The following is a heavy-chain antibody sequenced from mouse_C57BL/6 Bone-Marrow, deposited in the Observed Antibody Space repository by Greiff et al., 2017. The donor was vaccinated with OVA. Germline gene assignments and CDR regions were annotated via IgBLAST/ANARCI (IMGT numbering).Heavy chain of an antibody. CDR3: ESRAYYGRGDYDAMDY. Sequence: QVQLQQSGAELVRPGTSVKVSCKASGYAFTNYLIEWVKQRPGQGLEWIGVINPGSGGPNYNEKFKGKATLTADKSSSPAYMQRSSLTSEESAVYLCESRAYYGRGDYDAMDYWGQGTSVTVSS. CDR1: GYAFTNYL. V-gene: IGHV1-54*01. D-gene: IGHD1-1*01. J-gene: IGHJ4*01. CDR2: INPGSGGP.